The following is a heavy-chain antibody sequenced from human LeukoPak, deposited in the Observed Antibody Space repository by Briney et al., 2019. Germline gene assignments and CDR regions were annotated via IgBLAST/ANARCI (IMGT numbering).Heavy chain of an antibody. D-gene: IGHD3-10*01. CDR1: GGSFSGYY. J-gene: IGHJ5*02. Sequence: SETLSLTCAVYGGSFSGYYWSWIRQPPGKGLEWIGEINHSGSTNYNPSLKSRVTISVDTSKNQFSLKLSSVTAADTAVYHCARKIGWPNYGSGSYLPYNWFDPWGQGTLVTVSS. CDR2: INHSGST. CDR3: ARKIGWPNYGSGSYLPYNWFDP. V-gene: IGHV4-34*01.